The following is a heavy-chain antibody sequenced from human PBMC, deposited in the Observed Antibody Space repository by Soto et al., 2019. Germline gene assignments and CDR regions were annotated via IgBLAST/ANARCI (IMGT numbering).Heavy chain of an antibody. J-gene: IGHJ4*02. CDR1: GFTFSSYA. D-gene: IGHD3-22*01. Sequence: GGSLRLSCAASGFTFSSYAMSWVRQAPGKGLEWVSAISGSGGSTYYADSVKGRFTISSDNSKNTLYLQMNSLRAEDTAVYYCAKDRVAYYYDSSGFWGQGTLVTVSS. CDR3: AKDRVAYYYDSSGF. V-gene: IGHV3-23*01. CDR2: ISGSGGST.